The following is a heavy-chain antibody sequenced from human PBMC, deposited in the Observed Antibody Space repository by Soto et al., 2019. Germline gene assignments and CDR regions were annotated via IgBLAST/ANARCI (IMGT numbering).Heavy chain of an antibody. V-gene: IGHV3-30-3*01. D-gene: IGHD6-19*01. J-gene: IGHJ6*02. CDR1: GFTFSSYA. CDR3: ARDRLRGIAVAGTPYYYYGMDV. Sequence: QVQLVESGGGVVQPGRSLRLSCAASGFTFSSYAMHWVRQAPGKGLEWVAVISYDGSNKYYADSVKGRFTISRDNSKNTLYLQMNSLRAEDTAVYYCARDRLRGIAVAGTPYYYYGMDVWGQGTTVTVSS. CDR2: ISYDGSNK.